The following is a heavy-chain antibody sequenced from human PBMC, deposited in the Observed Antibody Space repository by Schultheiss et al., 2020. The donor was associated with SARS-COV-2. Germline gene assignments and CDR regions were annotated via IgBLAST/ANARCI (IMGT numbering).Heavy chain of an antibody. Sequence: SQTLSLTCAISGDSVSSNSAAWNWIRQSPSRGLEWLGRTYYRSKWYNDYAVSVKSRITINPDTSKNQFSLQLNSVTPEDTAVYYCARDLVSTVTKENEGRGVGDYYYGMDVWGQGTTVTVSS. CDR2: TYYRSKWYN. CDR1: GDSVSSNSAA. V-gene: IGHV6-1*01. CDR3: ARDLVSTVTKENEGRGVGDYYYGMDV. D-gene: IGHD4-17*01. J-gene: IGHJ6*02.